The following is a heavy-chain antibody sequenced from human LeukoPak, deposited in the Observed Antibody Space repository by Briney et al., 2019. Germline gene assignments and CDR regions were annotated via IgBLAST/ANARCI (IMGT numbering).Heavy chain of an antibody. CDR3: ARGSGGYDL. CDR2: TKEDGSEK. V-gene: IGHV3-7*01. Sequence: QSGGSLRLSCAASGFTFSSRWMSWVRQAPGKGLEWVANTKEDGSEKYYVDSVKGRFTISRDNARNSLFLQMNSLRVDDTAMYYCARGSGGYDLWGQGTLVTVS. D-gene: IGHD2-15*01. J-gene: IGHJ4*02. CDR1: GFTFSSRW.